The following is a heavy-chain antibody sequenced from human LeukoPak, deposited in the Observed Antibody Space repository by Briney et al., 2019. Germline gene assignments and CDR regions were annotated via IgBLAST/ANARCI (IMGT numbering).Heavy chain of an antibody. J-gene: IGHJ6*03. CDR2: IIPIFGTA. V-gene: IGHV1-69*06. CDR3: ARGTTVIYYYYYYMDV. Sequence: SVKVSCKASGGTFSSYAISWVRQAPGQGLEWMGGIIPIFGTANYAQKSQGRVTITADKSTSTAYMELSSLRSEDTAVYYCARGTTVIYYYYYYMDVWGKGTTVTVSS. CDR1: GGTFSSYA. D-gene: IGHD4-17*01.